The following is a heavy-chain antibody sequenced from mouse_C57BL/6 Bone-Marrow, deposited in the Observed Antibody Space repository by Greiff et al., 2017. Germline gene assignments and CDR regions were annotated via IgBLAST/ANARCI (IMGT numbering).Heavy chain of an antibody. J-gene: IGHJ1*03. CDR3: ARGNYYGTWYFDV. V-gene: IGHV5-12*01. Sequence: EVQVVESGGGLVQPGGSLKLSCAASGFTFSDYYMYWVRQTPEKRLEWVAYISNGGGSTYYPDTVKGRFTISRDNAKNTLYLQMSRLKSEDTAMYYCARGNYYGTWYFDVWGTGTTVTVSS. D-gene: IGHD1-1*01. CDR2: ISNGGGST. CDR1: GFTFSDYY.